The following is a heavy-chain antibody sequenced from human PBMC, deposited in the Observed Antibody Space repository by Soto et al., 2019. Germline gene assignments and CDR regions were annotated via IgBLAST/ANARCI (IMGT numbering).Heavy chain of an antibody. CDR3: MLGSGWKGFDY. CDR2: IYYSGST. V-gene: IGHV4-39*01. J-gene: IGHJ4*02. D-gene: IGHD6-19*01. CDR1: GGSISNYY. Sequence: SETLSLTCTVSGGSISNYYWGWIRQPPGKGLEWIGSIYYSGSTYYNPSLKSRVTISVDTSKNQFSLKLSSVTAADTAVDYCMLGSGWKGFDYWGQGTLVTFSS.